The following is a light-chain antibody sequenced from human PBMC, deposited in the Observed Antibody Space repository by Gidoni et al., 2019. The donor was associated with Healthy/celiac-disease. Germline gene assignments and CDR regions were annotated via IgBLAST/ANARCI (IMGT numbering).Light chain of an antibody. Sequence: DIQMTQSPSSLSASVGYRVTITCRASQSISSYLNWYQQKPGKAPKLLIYAASSLQSGVPSRFSGSGSGTDFTLTISSLQPEDFATYYCQQSYSTPGYTFXQXTKLEIK. CDR1: QSISSY. CDR3: QQSYSTPGYT. V-gene: IGKV1-39*01. CDR2: AAS. J-gene: IGKJ2*01.